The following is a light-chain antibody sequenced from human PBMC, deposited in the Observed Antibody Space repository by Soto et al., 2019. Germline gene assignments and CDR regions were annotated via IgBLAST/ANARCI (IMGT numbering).Light chain of an antibody. V-gene: IGLV2-14*01. CDR1: SRDIGAYNL. Sequence: QSALTQPASVSGSPGQSITISCSGTSRDIGAYNLVSWYQQPPGKAPKLLIYEVRNRPSGISYRFSGSKSGTTASLTISSLLPEDEADYYCAAWDAGLFVFGSGTKLTVL. CDR3: AAWDAGLFV. CDR2: EVR. J-gene: IGLJ1*01.